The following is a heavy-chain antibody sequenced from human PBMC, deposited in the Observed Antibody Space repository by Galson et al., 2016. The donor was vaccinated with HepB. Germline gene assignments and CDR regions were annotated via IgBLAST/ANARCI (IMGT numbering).Heavy chain of an antibody. D-gene: IGHD5-24*01. Sequence: SVKVSCKASGGTFSSYGINWVRQAPGQGLEWMGGIRPIFGSATYAQKFQGRVTITADESTSTSYMDLSGLRSEDTAVYYCARDSNPYRMAAYSLLAYWGQGTLVTVSS. J-gene: IGHJ4*02. CDR2: IRPIFGSA. CDR1: GGTFSSYG. CDR3: ARDSNPYRMAAYSLLAY. V-gene: IGHV1-69*13.